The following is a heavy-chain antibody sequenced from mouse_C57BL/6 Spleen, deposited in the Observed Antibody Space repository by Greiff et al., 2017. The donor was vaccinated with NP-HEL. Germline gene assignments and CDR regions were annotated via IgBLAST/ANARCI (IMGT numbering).Heavy chain of an antibody. CDR1: GFTFSDYG. V-gene: IGHV5-17*01. CDR2: FSSGSSTI. CDR3: ARRTAQATPFAY. J-gene: IGHJ3*01. D-gene: IGHD3-2*02. Sequence: EVQLVESGGGLVKPGGSLKLSCAASGFTFSDYGMHWVRQAPEKGLEWVAYFSSGSSTIYYADTVKGGFTISRDNAKNTLFLQMTSLRSEDTAMYYCARRTAQATPFAYWGQGTLVTVSA.